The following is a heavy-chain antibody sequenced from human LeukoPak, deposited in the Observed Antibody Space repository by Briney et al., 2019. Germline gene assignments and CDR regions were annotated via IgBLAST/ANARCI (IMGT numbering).Heavy chain of an antibody. CDR3: ASRIVGATPYFDY. Sequence: SETLSLTCTVSGGSFSSGGYYWSWIRQHPGKGLEWIVYIYYSGSTYYNPSLKSRVTISVDTSKNQFSLKLSSVTAADTAVYYCASRIVGATPYFDYWGQGTLVTVSS. CDR1: GGSFSSGGYY. J-gene: IGHJ4*02. V-gene: IGHV4-31*03. CDR2: IYYSGST. D-gene: IGHD1-26*01.